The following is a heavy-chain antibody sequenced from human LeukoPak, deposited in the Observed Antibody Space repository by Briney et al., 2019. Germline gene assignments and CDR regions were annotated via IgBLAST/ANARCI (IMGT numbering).Heavy chain of an antibody. CDR1: GGSISTSNYY. V-gene: IGHV4-39*07. Sequence: PSETLSLTCTVSGGSISTSNYYWGWIRQPPGKGLEWIGNIFYSGSTYYSPSLKSRVTISVDTSKNQFSLKLSSVTAADTAVYYCAKGIEGATWKVFDYWGQGTLVTVSS. CDR2: IFYSGST. CDR3: AKGIEGATWKVFDY. D-gene: IGHD1-26*01. J-gene: IGHJ4*02.